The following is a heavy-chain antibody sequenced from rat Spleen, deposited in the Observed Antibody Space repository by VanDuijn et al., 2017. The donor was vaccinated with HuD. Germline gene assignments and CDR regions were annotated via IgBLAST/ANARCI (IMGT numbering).Heavy chain of an antibody. V-gene: IGHV2-47*01. Sequence: QVQLKESGPGLVQPSQTLSLTCTVSGLSLTSYNVHWVRQPTGKGLEWMGVIWTGGSTDYNSAIKSRLSISRDTSKSQVFLKMNSLQTEDTAMYFCARASFDYWGQGVMVTVSS. CDR2: IWTGGST. J-gene: IGHJ2*01. CDR1: GLSLTSYN. CDR3: ARASFDY.